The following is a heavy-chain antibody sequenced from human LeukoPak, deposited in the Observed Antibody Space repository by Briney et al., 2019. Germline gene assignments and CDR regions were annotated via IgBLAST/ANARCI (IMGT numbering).Heavy chain of an antibody. CDR1: GYTLTELS. CDR3: ATGGYYYDSSGYSNFDY. CDR2: FDPEDGET. J-gene: IGHJ4*02. V-gene: IGHV1-24*01. D-gene: IGHD3-22*01. Sequence: ALVKLSCKVAGYTLTELSMHWVRQAPGNRLEWMGGFDPEDGETIYAQKFQGRVTMTEDTSTDTACMEPSSLRSEDTAVYYCATGGYYYDSSGYSNFDYWGQGTLVTVSS.